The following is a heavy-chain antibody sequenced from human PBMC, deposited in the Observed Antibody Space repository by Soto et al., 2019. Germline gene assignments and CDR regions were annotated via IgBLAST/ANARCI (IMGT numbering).Heavy chain of an antibody. J-gene: IGHJ5*02. V-gene: IGHV1-69*02. CDR3: ARGNGGSYDWFDP. CDR1: GGTLSSYT. D-gene: IGHD1-26*01. Sequence: SVKVSCKASGGTLSSYTISWVRQAPGQGLEWMGRIIPILGIANYAQKFQGRVTITADKSTSTAYMELSSLRSEDTAVYYCARGNGGSYDWFDPWGQGTLVTVSS. CDR2: IIPILGIA.